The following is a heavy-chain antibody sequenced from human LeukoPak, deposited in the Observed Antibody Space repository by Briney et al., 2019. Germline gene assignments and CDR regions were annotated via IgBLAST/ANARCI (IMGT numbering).Heavy chain of an antibody. CDR2: IYYSGST. V-gene: IGHV4-39*07. Sequence: SETLSLTCTVSGGSISSSSYYWGWIRQPPGKGLEWIGSIYYSGSTYYNPSLKSRVTISVDTSKNQFSLKLSSVTAADTAVYYCARVVGAISTNWFDPWGQGTLVTVSS. CDR1: GGSISSSSYY. J-gene: IGHJ5*02. D-gene: IGHD1-26*01. CDR3: ARVVGAISTNWFDP.